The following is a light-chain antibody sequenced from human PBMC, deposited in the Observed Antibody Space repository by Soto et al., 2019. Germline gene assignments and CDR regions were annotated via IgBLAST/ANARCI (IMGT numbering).Light chain of an antibody. Sequence: EIVLTQSPGTLSLSPGERATLSCRSSQSVSSNYLAWYQQKPGQAPRLLIYGASSRATGIPDRFSGSGSGTDFTLTISRLEPEDFAVYYCQQYSSSLITFGQGTRLEI. CDR3: QQYSSSLIT. V-gene: IGKV3-20*01. CDR2: GAS. J-gene: IGKJ5*01. CDR1: QSVSSNY.